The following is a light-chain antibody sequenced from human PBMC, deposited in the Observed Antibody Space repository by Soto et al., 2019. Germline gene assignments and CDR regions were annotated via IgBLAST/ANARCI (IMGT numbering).Light chain of an antibody. Sequence: DIQMTQSPSSVSASVGSRVTITCRASQGIISWLAWYQEKPGKAPKHRIYAASSLQSGVPSRFRGSGSETDCALTTSGLPPEHFATYYCSEPNSCPPTFGRGTRREIK. CDR3: SEPNSCPPT. J-gene: IGKJ5*01. CDR1: QGIISW. V-gene: IGKV1-12*01. CDR2: AAS.